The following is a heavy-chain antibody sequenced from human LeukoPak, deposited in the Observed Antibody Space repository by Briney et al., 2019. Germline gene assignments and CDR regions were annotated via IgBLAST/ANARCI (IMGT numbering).Heavy chain of an antibody. J-gene: IGHJ5*02. CDR2: IYYSGST. V-gene: IGHV4-39*01. CDR3: ARHTRYYGSGSYYNVGGKPNWFDP. CDR1: GGSISSSSYY. Sequence: SETLSLTCTVSGGSISSSSYYWGWIRQPPGKGLEWIGSIYYSGSTYYNPSLKSRVTISVETSKNWFSLKLSSVTAADTAVYYCARHTRYYGSGSYYNVGGKPNWFDPWGQGTLVTVSS. D-gene: IGHD3-10*01.